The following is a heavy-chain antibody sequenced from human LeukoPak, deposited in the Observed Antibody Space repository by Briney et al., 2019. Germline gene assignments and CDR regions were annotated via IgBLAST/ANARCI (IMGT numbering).Heavy chain of an antibody. D-gene: IGHD4-17*01. Sequence: GGSLRLSCAASGFIYSNFAMNWVRQAPGKGLEWVSVISGSGGSSFYADSVKGRFIISRDNSKNTLYLQMNSLRFEDTAQYYCAKDLSYGDTSYFYYYMDVWGKGTTVTVSS. CDR1: GFIYSNFA. J-gene: IGHJ6*03. CDR3: AKDLSYGDTSYFYYYMDV. CDR2: ISGSGGSS. V-gene: IGHV3-23*01.